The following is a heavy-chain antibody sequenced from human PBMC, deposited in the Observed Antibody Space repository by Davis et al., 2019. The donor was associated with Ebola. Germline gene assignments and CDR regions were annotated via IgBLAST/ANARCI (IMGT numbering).Heavy chain of an antibody. J-gene: IGHJ6*02. CDR1: GFTFSSYA. D-gene: IGHD5-18*01. CDR3: ARPDTAMVDYYYYGMDV. V-gene: IGHV3-30-3*01. CDR2: ISYDGSNK. Sequence: RGSLRLSCAASGFTFSSYAMHWVRQAPGKGLEWVAVISYDGSNKYYADSVKGRFTISRDNSKNTLYLQMNSLRAEDTAVYYCARPDTAMVDYYYYGMDVWGQGTTVTVSS.